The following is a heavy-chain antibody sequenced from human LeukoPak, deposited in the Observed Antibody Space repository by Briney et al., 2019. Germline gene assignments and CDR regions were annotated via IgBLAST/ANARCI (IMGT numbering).Heavy chain of an antibody. J-gene: IGHJ2*01. CDR1: GFTFDDYA. CDR3: AKDKGGGLGLSEWYFDL. V-gene: IGHV3-43*02. CDR2: ISGAGGST. Sequence: GGSLRLSCAASGFTFDDYAMHWVRQAPGKGLEWVSLISGAGGSTYYADSVKGRFTIYRDNSKNSLYMQMNSLRTEDTALYYCAKDKGGGLGLSEWYFDLWGRGTLVTVSS. D-gene: IGHD3-16*02.